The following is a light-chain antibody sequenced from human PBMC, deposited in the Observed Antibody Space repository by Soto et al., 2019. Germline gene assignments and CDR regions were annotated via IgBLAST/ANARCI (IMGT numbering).Light chain of an antibody. CDR2: DAS. Sequence: AIQLTQSPTSMYASVGDRVTITCRASQGISSALAWYQQKPGKAPKLLIYDASSLESGVPSRFSGSGSGTDFTLTISSLQPEDFATYYCQQFNSYPPSVTFGQGTRLEIK. J-gene: IGKJ5*01. CDR3: QQFNSYPPSVT. CDR1: QGISSA. V-gene: IGKV1-13*02.